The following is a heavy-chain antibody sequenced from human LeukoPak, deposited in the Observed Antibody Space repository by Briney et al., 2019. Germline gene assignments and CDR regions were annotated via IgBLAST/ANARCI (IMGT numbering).Heavy chain of an antibody. J-gene: IGHJ3*02. D-gene: IGHD2-2*02. V-gene: IGHV1-2*02. CDR2: INPNSGGT. CDR3: ARQQGYCSSTSCYKESAFDI. CDR1: GYTFTGYY. Sequence: ASVKVSCKASGYTFTGYYMHWVRQAPGQGLEWMGWINPNSGGTNYAQKFQGRVTTTRDTSISTAYMELSRLRSDDTAVYYCARQQGYCSSTSCYKESAFDIWGQGTMVTVSS.